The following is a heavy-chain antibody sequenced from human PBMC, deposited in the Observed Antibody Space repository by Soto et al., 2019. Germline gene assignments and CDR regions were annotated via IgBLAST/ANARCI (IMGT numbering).Heavy chain of an antibody. V-gene: IGHV3-23*01. CDR3: ARSLPGTYGAFDL. CDR1: GFIFENFG. D-gene: IGHD1-7*01. CDR2: ISGSGFKK. J-gene: IGHJ3*01. Sequence: HPGGSLRLSCAASGFIFENFGMSWVRQAPGKGLEWISSISGSGFKKYYADSVKGRFTISRDNSKSTVYLELNNLSAEDTAVYHCARSLPGTYGAFDLWGQGTMVTVSS.